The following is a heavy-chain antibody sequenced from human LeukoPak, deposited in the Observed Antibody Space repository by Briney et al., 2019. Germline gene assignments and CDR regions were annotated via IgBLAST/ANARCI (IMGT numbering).Heavy chain of an antibody. D-gene: IGHD3-22*01. J-gene: IGHJ4*02. Sequence: GGSLRLSCAASGFTFSSYAMHWVRQAPGKGLEWVAVISYDGSNKYYADSVKGRFTISRDNSKNTLYLQMNSLRAEDTAVYYCAKGGVTYDSSGYDYWGQGTLVTVSS. CDR1: GFTFSSYA. CDR2: ISYDGSNK. V-gene: IGHV3-30-3*01. CDR3: AKGGVTYDSSGYDY.